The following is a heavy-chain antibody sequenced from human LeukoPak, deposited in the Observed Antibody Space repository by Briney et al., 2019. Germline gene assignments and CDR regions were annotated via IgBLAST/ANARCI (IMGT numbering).Heavy chain of an antibody. V-gene: IGHV4-61*01. D-gene: IGHD4-17*01. J-gene: IGHJ4*02. Sequence: SETLSLTCTVSGGSVSSGSYYWSWIRQPPGKGLEWIGYIYYSGSTNYNPSLKSRVTISVDTSKNQFSLKLCSVTAADTAVYYCARVGYGDHFDYWGQGTLVTVSS. CDR1: GGSVSSGSYY. CDR3: ARVGYGDHFDY. CDR2: IYYSGST.